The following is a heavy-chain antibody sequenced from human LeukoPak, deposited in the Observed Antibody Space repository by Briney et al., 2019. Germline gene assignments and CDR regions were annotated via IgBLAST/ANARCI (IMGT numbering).Heavy chain of an antibody. CDR2: IKEDGSEK. Sequence: GGSLRLSCGASGFMFRSYWMSWVRQAPGKGLEWVANIKEDGSEKHHVDSVKGRLTISRDNAKNSLYLQMNSLRAEDTAVYYCARVRPAISYWGQGTLVTVSS. CDR3: ARVRPAISY. V-gene: IGHV3-7*01. D-gene: IGHD3-3*02. J-gene: IGHJ4*02. CDR1: GFMFRSYW.